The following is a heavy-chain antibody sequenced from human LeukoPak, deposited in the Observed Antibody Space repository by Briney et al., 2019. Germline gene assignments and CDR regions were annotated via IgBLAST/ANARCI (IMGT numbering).Heavy chain of an antibody. D-gene: IGHD3-10*01. CDR1: GFTFDDYA. V-gene: IGHV3-9*01. CDR3: ARGGSGSSSYFDY. CDR2: ISWNSGSI. J-gene: IGHJ4*02. Sequence: GGSLRLSCAASGFTFDDYAMHWVRQAPGKGLEWVSGISWNSGSIGYADSVKGRFTISRDNAKNTLYLQMNSLRAEDTAVYYCARGGSGSSSYFDYWGQGTLVTVSS.